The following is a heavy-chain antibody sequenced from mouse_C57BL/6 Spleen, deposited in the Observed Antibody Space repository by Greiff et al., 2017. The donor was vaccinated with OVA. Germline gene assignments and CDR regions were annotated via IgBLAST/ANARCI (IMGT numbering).Heavy chain of an antibody. CDR3: ARGNLGRDY. CDR1: GYTFTSYW. D-gene: IGHD4-1*01. V-gene: IGHV1-64*01. CDR2: IHPNSGST. J-gene: IGHJ2*01. Sequence: VQLQQPGAELVKPGASVKLSCKASGYTFTSYWMHWVKQRPGQGLEWIGMIHPNSGSTNYNEKFKSKATLTVDKSSSTAYMQLSSLTSKDSAVYYCARGNLGRDYWGQGTTLTVSS.